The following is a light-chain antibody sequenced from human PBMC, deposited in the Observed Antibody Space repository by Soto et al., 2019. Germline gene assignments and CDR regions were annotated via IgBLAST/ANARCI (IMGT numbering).Light chain of an antibody. CDR3: QVWHSSGDQYV. V-gene: IGLV3-21*02. CDR2: DDS. J-gene: IGLJ1*01. Sequence: SYELTQPPSVSVGPGQTARVTCEGNTIGSKSVHWYQQKPGQAPILVVYDDSDRPSGIPERFSGSNSGNTATLTINRVEAGDEADYYCQVWHSSGDQYVFGPGTKVTVL. CDR1: TIGSKS.